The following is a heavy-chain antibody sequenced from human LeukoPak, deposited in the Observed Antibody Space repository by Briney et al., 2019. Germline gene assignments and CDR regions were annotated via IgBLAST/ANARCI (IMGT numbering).Heavy chain of an antibody. D-gene: IGHD6-6*01. CDR1: GFTFSSYA. J-gene: IGHJ4*02. CDR2: ISSSSSTI. CDR3: ARNVLAARGLYYFDY. Sequence: GGSLRLSCAASGFTFSSYAMSWVRQAPGKGLEWVSYISSSSSTIYYADSVKGRFTISRDNAKNSLYLQMNSLRAEDTAVYYCARNVLAARGLYYFDYWGQGTLVTVSS. V-gene: IGHV3-48*01.